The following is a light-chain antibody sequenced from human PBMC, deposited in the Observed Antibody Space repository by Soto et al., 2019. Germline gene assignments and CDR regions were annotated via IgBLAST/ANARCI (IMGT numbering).Light chain of an antibody. CDR2: GAS. Sequence: EIVMTQSPATLSVSPGERATLSCRASQDVSSKLAWYQQKPGQTPRLLIYGASTRATGIPARFSGSGSGTEFTLTISSLQSGDFAVYYCQQYNNWPPMYTFGQGTKLEIK. CDR1: QDVSSK. CDR3: QQYNNWPPMYT. J-gene: IGKJ2*01. V-gene: IGKV3-15*01.